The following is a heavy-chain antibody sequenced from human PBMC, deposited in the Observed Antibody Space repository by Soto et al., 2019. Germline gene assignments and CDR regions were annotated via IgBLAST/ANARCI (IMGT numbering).Heavy chain of an antibody. Sequence: VGSLRLSCAPGYNLTPYPVNWVRQAPGKGLEWVAYISSGSDIIYYADSVKGRLSISRDTAKNLVFLQMKSLREDNTAVCYWAEGGMSRGAYFDPWGQGTQVT. CDR3: AEGGMSRGAYFDP. J-gene: IGHJ5*02. V-gene: IGHV3-48*02. CDR2: ISSGSDII. CDR1: GYNLTPYP. D-gene: IGHD3-10*01.